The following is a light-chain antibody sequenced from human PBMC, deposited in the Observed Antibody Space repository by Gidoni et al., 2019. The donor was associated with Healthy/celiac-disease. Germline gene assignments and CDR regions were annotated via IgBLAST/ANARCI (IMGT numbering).Light chain of an antibody. V-gene: IGLV2-14*01. J-gene: IGLJ1*01. CDR3: SSYTSSSTRV. CDR2: DVS. CDR1: SSDVGGYNY. Sequence: QSALPQPASVSVSPGQSITISCTGTSSDVGGYNYVSWYQQHPGKAPKLMIYDVSNRPSGVSNRFSGSKSGNTASLTISGLQAEDEAEYYCSSYTSSSTRVFGTGTKVTV.